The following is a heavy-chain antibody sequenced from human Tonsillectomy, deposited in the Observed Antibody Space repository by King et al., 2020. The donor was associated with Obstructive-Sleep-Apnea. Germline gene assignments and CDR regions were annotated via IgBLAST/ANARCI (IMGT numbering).Heavy chain of an antibody. CDR3: ARDRSHYDSSDFYPYGMDV. CDR2: IYYSGST. J-gene: IGHJ6*02. V-gene: IGHV4-59*01. Sequence: QVQLQESGPGLVKPSETLSLTCTVSGDSINSYYWSWIRQPPGKGLEWVGYIYYSGSTNYNPSLKSRVSIAVDTSKTQFSLKLRSVTAADTAVYYCARDRSHYDSSDFYPYGMDVWGQGITVTVSS. D-gene: IGHD3-22*01. CDR1: GDSINSYY.